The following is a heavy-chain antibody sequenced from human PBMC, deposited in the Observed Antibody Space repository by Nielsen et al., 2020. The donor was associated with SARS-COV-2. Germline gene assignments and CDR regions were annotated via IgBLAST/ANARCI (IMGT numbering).Heavy chain of an antibody. J-gene: IGHJ5*01. D-gene: IGHD7-27*01. Sequence: GESLKISCAASGFMFSNYAMHWVRQAPGKGLEWVAIISYDGNTAYNEHSVKGRFTISRDNSRHTVFLQMNNLRVQDTAVYYCARETGDSASSWFEFWGQGVLVTVSS. CDR3: ARETGDSASSWFEF. CDR2: ISYDGNTA. CDR1: GFMFSNYA. V-gene: IGHV3-30-3*01.